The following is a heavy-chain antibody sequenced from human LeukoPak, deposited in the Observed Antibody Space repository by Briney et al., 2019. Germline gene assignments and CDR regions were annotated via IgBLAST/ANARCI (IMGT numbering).Heavy chain of an antibody. Sequence: SETLSLTCTVSGGSISSNSYYWGWIRQPPGKGLQWIGSIYYSGSTYYNPSLKSRVTISVDTSKNQFSLKLSSVTAADTAVYYCARNRYYCGSGNYGVPNWFDPWGQGTLVTVSS. CDR3: ARNRYYCGSGNYGVPNWFDP. CDR2: IYYSGST. J-gene: IGHJ5*02. CDR1: GGSISSNSYY. V-gene: IGHV4-39*01. D-gene: IGHD3-10*01.